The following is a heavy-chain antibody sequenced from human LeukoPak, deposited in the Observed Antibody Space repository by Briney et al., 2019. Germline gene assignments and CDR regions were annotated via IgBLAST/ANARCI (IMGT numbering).Heavy chain of an antibody. CDR1: GLTVSSDS. CDR3: ARDGSGEVEY. CDR2: LYSDGRT. D-gene: IGHD6-19*01. Sequence: QPGGSLRLSCAASGLTVSSDSMSWVRQAPGKGLEWVSILYSDGRTFYADSVKGRFTISRDNSKNTLYLQMDSLRAEDTAVYFCARDGSGEVEYWGQGTLVTVSS. V-gene: IGHV3-53*01. J-gene: IGHJ4*02.